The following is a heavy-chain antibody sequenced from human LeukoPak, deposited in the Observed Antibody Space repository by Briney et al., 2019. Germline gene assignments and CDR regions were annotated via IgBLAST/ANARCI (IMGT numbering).Heavy chain of an antibody. Sequence: GGSLRLSCAASGFTFSSYAMHWVRQAPGKGLEWVAVISYDGSNKYYADSVKGRFTISRDNSKNTLYLQMNSLRAEDTAVYYCARDIHPQDYGDYEFDYWGQGTLVTVSS. CDR3: ARDIHPQDYGDYEFDY. D-gene: IGHD4-17*01. J-gene: IGHJ4*02. CDR2: ISYDGSNK. CDR1: GFTFSSYA. V-gene: IGHV3-30*04.